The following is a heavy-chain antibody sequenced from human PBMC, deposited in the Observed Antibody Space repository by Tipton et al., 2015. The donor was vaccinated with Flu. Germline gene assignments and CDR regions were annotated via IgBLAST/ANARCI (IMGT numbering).Heavy chain of an antibody. V-gene: IGHV4-61*02. CDR3: AAFPYYYDSSGYCLTDAFDI. D-gene: IGHD3-22*01. J-gene: IGHJ3*02. Sequence: TLSLTCTVSGGSISSGSYYWSWIRQPAGKGLEWIGRIYTSGSTNYNPSLKSRVTMSVDTSKNQFSLKLSSVTAADTAVYYCAAFPYYYDSSGYCLTDAFDIWGQGTMVTVSS. CDR2: IYTSGST. CDR1: GGSISSGSYY.